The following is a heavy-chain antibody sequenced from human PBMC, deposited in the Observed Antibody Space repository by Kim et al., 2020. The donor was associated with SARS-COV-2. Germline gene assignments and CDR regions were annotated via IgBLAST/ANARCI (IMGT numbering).Heavy chain of an antibody. D-gene: IGHD3-10*01. CDR3: ARVGPMFRGIIVNYYAMAV. CDR2: VSHDGSET. V-gene: IGHV3-30*03. CDR1: GFTFSSYD. Sequence: GGSLRLSCAASGFTFSSYDIHWVRQAPGKGLEWVALVSHDGSETSHADSVKGRFTISRDNSKKTLYLQMNSLRHEDTAVYYCARVGPMFRGIIVNYYAMAVWGHGTTVTVSS. J-gene: IGHJ6*02.